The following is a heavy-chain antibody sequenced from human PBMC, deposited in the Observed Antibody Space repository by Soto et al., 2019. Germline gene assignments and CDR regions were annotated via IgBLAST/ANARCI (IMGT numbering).Heavy chain of an antibody. Sequence: GGSLRLSCAASGFTFTNAWINWVRQAPGKGLEWVGRIKSKTDGGTTDYDEPVKSRFAISRDDSNNMEYLQMNSLKIDDSAVYXCTTDXYSXXIIXRFDYWGHGTLVXVSS. CDR3: TTDXYSXXIIXRFDY. J-gene: IGHJ4*01. CDR1: GFTFTNAW. CDR2: IKSKTDGGTT. V-gene: IGHV3-15*07. D-gene: IGHD1-26*01.